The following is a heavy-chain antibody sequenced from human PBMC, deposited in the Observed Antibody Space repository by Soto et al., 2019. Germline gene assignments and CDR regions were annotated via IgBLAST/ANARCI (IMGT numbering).Heavy chain of an antibody. CDR1: GGTFSSYT. Sequence: SVKVSCKASGGTFSSYTISWVRQAPGQGLERMGRIIPILGIANYAQKFQGRVTITADKSTSTAYMELSSLRSNDTAVYYCARGAATKILVLKYDALEIWGQGTMVTVSS. CDR3: ARGAATKILVLKYDALEI. J-gene: IGHJ3*02. V-gene: IGHV1-69*02. D-gene: IGHD5-12*01. CDR2: IIPILGIA.